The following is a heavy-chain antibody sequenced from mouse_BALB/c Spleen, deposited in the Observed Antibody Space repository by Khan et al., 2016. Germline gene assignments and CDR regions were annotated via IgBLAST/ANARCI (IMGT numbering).Heavy chain of an antibody. V-gene: IGHV3-8*02. D-gene: IGHD2-3*01. CDR3: AVYDGYCIDY. J-gene: IGHJ2*01. CDR1: GDSITSGY. CDR2: ISYSGST. Sequence: EVPLQESGPRLVKPSPSLSLTCSVTGDSITSGYWNWIRKFPGHKLEYMGYISYSGSTYYNQSLKSRISITRATSKNQYYLQLNSVTTEDKATEYGAVYDGYCIDYWGQGTTLTVSS.